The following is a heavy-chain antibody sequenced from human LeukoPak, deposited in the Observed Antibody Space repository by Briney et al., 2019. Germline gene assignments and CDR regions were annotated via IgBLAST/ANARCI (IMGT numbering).Heavy chain of an antibody. CDR2: IDNDGSDT. D-gene: IGHD5-12*01. CDR3: ARGGFSHGFDV. CDR1: GFTFRSYW. J-gene: IGHJ3*01. Sequence: PGGSLRLSXAASGFTFRSYWIHWVRQAPGKGLVWVGRIDNDGSDTIYADSVKGRFTVSRDNAKNTLYLQMNSLRAEDTAVYFCARGGFSHGFDVWGQGTVVTVSS. V-gene: IGHV3-74*01.